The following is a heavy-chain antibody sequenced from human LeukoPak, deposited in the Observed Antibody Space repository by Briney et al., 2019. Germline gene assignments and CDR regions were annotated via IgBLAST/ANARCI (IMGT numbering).Heavy chain of an antibody. CDR3: ARGLNGSVNNPFDP. Sequence: SETLSLTCAVYGGSFSGYYWSWIRQPPGKGLEWIGEINHSGSTNYNPSLKSRVTISVGTSKNQFSLKLSSVTAADTAVCYCARGLNGSVNNPFDPWGQGTLVTVSS. V-gene: IGHV4-34*01. CDR1: GGSFSGYY. CDR2: INHSGST. J-gene: IGHJ5*02. D-gene: IGHD3-10*01.